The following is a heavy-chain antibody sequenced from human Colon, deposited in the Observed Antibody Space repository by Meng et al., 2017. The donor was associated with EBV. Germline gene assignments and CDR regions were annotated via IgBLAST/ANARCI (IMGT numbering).Heavy chain of an antibody. CDR1: GGSISSDNYY. J-gene: IGHJ4*02. V-gene: IGHV4-30-4*01. CDR2: FYNGGNS. Sequence: QVHLQESGPGLVKLSQTLSLTCVVSGGSISSDNYYWSWIRQPPGKGLEWIGYFYNGGNSHINPSLESRGSISVDTSKNQFSLRLNSVTVADTGVYYCARVGQWLPIDYWGQGTLVTVSS. D-gene: IGHD6-19*01. CDR3: ARVGQWLPIDY.